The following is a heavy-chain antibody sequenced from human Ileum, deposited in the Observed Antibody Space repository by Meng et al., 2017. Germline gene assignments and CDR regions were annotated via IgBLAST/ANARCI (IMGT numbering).Heavy chain of an antibody. CDR1: GGPINSGDYY. CDR3: ARDVCYVFYKWFVS. Sequence: QVHLQESGPRLVKPSQTLSLTCTVSGGPINSGDYYWSWIRQPPGKGLEWMGYISDGGTTSYNPSLKSRLTISIDTSKNQFSLRLSSVTAADTAVYYCARDVCYVFYKWFVSWGQGTLVTVSS. J-gene: IGHJ5*01. V-gene: IGHV4-30-4*01. CDR2: ISDGGTT. D-gene: IGHD2-15*01.